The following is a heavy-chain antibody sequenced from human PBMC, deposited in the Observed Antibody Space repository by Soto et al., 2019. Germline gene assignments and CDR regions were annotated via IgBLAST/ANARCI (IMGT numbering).Heavy chain of an antibody. CDR3: ARDRSHYYDSSGYYGYWFDP. CDR2: INPNSGGT. D-gene: IGHD3-22*01. CDR1: GYTFTGCY. Sequence: ASVNVSCKASGYTFTGCYIHWVRGAPGQGLEWMGWINPNSGGTNYAQKFRGRVTMTRDTSISTAYMELSRLRSDDTAVYYCARDRSHYYDSSGYYGYWFDPWGQGTLVTVSS. V-gene: IGHV1-2*02. J-gene: IGHJ5*02.